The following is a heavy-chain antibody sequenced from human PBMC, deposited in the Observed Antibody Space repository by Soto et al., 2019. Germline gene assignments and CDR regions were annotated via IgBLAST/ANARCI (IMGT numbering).Heavy chain of an antibody. V-gene: IGHV1-8*01. J-gene: IGHJ4*02. D-gene: IGHD7-27*01. Sequence: QVQLVQSGAEVKKPGASVKVSCKASGYTFTTYDINWMRQAPGQGLEWLGWMNPDSGNTGYAQKFQGRVTMTRSTSISTAYMELSSLTSEDTDFYYYARNRRETGDFDYWGQGTLVTVSS. CDR3: ARNRRETGDFDY. CDR1: GYTFTTYD. CDR2: MNPDSGNT.